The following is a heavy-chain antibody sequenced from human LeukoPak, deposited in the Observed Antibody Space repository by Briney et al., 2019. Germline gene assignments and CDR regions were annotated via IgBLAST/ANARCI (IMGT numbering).Heavy chain of an antibody. CDR1: GFTVSNNY. Sequence: GGSLRLSCAAPGFTVSNNYMSWVRQAPGKGLEWVSVIYSGGSTYYADSVKGRFTISRDNSKNTLYLQMNSLRAEDTAVYYCARDLGDYSFDPWGQGTLVTVSS. CDR2: IYSGGST. V-gene: IGHV3-53*01. CDR3: ARDLGDYSFDP. D-gene: IGHD4-17*01. J-gene: IGHJ5*02.